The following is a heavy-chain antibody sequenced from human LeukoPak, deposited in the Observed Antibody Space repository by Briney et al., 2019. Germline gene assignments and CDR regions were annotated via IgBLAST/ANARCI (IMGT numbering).Heavy chain of an antibody. J-gene: IGHJ4*02. CDR3: ARGAAAGPYYFDY. CDR2: INPNSGGT. D-gene: IGHD6-13*01. V-gene: IGHV1-2*02. CDR1: GYTFTGYY. Sequence: ASVKVSCKASGYTFTGYYMHWVRQAPGQGLECMGWINPNSGGTNYAQKFQGRVTMTRDTSISTAYMELSRLRSDDTAVYYCARGAAAGPYYFDYWGQGTLVTVSS.